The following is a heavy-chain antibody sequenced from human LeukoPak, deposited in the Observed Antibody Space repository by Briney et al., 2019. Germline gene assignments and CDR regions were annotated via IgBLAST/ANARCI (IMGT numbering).Heavy chain of an antibody. CDR2: IYYSGST. J-gene: IGHJ3*02. CDR1: GGSISSGDYY. CDR3: ARDPPHYSNYGGGAFDI. Sequence: SETLSLTCTVSGGSISSGDYYWSWIRQPPGKGLVWIGYIYYSGSTYYNPSLKSRVTISVDTSKNQFSLKLSSVTAADTAVYYCARDPPHYSNYGGGAFDIWGQGTLVTVSS. V-gene: IGHV4-30-4*08. D-gene: IGHD4-11*01.